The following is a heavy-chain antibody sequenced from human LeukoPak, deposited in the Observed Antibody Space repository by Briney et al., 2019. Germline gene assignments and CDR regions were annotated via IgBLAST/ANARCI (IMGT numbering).Heavy chain of an antibody. CDR3: AKGKTGGSGYYYSERFFDY. Sequence: GGSLRLSCAASGLTFSNYTMNWVRQAPGKGLEWVSSISGHSAYIYDADSVKGRFTISRDNARNSLYLQMNSLRAEDTAVYYCAKGKTGGSGYYYSERFFDYWGQGTLVAVSS. D-gene: IGHD3-22*01. CDR1: GLTFSNYT. J-gene: IGHJ4*02. CDR2: ISGHSAYI. V-gene: IGHV3-21*01.